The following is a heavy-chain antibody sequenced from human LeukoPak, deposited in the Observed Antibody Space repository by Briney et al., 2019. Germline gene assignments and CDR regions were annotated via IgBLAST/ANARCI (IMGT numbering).Heavy chain of an antibody. CDR1: GGSISSSSYY. V-gene: IGHV4-39*01. CDR3: ARGTYDFWSGYYTDTRYYFDY. Sequence: SETLSLTCTVSGGSISSSSYYWGWIRQPPGKGLEWIGSIYYSGSTYYNPSLKSRVTISVDTSKNQFSQKLSSVTAADTAVYYCARGTYDFWSGYYTDTRYYFDYWGQGTLVTVSS. J-gene: IGHJ4*02. D-gene: IGHD3-3*01. CDR2: IYYSGST.